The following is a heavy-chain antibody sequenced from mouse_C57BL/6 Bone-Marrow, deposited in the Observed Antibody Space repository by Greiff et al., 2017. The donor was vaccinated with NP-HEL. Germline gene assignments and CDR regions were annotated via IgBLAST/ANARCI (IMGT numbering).Heavy chain of an antibody. CDR3: ARDQRLPNFDY. Sequence: EVKLMESGPGLVKPSQSLSLTCSVTGYSITSGYYWNWIRQFPGNKLEWMGYISYDGSNNYNQSLKNRISITRDTSKNQFFLKLNSVTTEDTATYYCARDQRLPNFDYWGQGTTLTVSS. J-gene: IGHJ2*01. CDR1: GYSITSGYY. V-gene: IGHV3-6*01. CDR2: ISYDGSN. D-gene: IGHD2-4*01.